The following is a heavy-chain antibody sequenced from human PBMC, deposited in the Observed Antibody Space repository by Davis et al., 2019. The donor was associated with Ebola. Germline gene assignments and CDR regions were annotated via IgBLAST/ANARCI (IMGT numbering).Heavy chain of an antibody. CDR3: AKGGSGWPSDYSYGLGV. V-gene: IGHV3-23*01. Sequence: GESLKISCAASGFIVSDKYMSWVRQAPGKGLEWVSAVTSSGGSTYYANSVKGRFTISRDNSKNTLFLQLNSLGVEDTAVYYCAKGGSGWPSDYSYGLGVWGKGTTVTVSS. CDR1: GFIVSDKY. CDR2: VTSSGGST. D-gene: IGHD6-19*01. J-gene: IGHJ6*04.